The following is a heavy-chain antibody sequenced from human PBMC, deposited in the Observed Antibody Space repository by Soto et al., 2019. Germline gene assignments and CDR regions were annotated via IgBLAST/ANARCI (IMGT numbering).Heavy chain of an antibody. V-gene: IGHV3-23*01. D-gene: IGHD3-10*01. Sequence: EMQLLESGGGLGQPGGSLRLSCVASPVTVYNFAAMTWVRQAPESGLEWVSTISDRGDHKFYADSVKGRFTISRDNSKNRVYLQMDGLRVEDTAVYYCAKDRALENQTPYGMDVWGQGTTVTV. CDR3: AKDRALENQTPYGMDV. CDR1: PVTVYNFAA. J-gene: IGHJ6*02. CDR2: ISDRGDHK.